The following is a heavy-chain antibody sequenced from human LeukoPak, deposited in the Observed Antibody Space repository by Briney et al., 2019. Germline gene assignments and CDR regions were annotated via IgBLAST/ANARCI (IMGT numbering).Heavy chain of an antibody. J-gene: IGHJ3*02. CDR1: GFTFSSYA. CDR2: ISYDGSNK. V-gene: IGHV3-30-3*01. Sequence: SGGSLRLSCAASGFTFSSYAMHWVRQAPGKGLEWVAVISYDGSNKYYADSVKGRFTISRDNAKNSLYLQMNSLRAEDTAVYYCARDILGYCSGGSCYSDAFDIWGQGTMVTVSS. CDR3: ARDILGYCSGGSCYSDAFDI. D-gene: IGHD2-15*01.